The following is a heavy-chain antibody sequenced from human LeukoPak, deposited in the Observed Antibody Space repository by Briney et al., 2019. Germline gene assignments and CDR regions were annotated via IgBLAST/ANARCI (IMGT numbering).Heavy chain of an antibody. CDR3: ARYYYDSSGPYYFDY. J-gene: IGHJ4*02. CDR1: GGTFSSYS. D-gene: IGHD3-22*01. Sequence: ASVKVSCKASGGTFSSYSVSWVRQAPGQGLEWMGGIIPIFGTANYAQKFQGRVTITADESTSTAYMELSSLRSEDTAVYYCARYYYDSSGPYYFDYWGQGTLVTVSS. V-gene: IGHV1-69*13. CDR2: IIPIFGTA.